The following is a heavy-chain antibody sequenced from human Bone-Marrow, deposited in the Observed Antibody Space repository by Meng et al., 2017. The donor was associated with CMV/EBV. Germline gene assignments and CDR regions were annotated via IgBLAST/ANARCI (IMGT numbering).Heavy chain of an antibody. Sequence: GESLKISCAASGFTFSSYGMHWVRQAPGKGLEWVSYISSSSSTIYYADSVKGRFTISRDNAKNSLYLQMNSARAEDTAVYYCARVGGRAVGGTWGWGQGTLVTVSS. V-gene: IGHV3-48*04. CDR2: ISSSSSTI. J-gene: IGHJ4*02. CDR3: ARVGGRAVGGTWG. CDR1: GFTFSSYG. D-gene: IGHD6-19*01.